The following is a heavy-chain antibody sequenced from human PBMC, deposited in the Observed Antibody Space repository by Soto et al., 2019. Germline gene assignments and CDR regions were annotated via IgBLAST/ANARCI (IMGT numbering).Heavy chain of an antibody. V-gene: IGHV3-53*01. CDR2: IYSGGNT. D-gene: IGHD5-18*01. Sequence: PGGSLRLSCAASGVTVSANYMSWVRQAPGKGLEWVSIIYSGGNTYYADSVKGRFTISRDSSKNTLFLQMNSLRAEDTAVYYCAREGYGYWIDTWGQGTPVTVSS. CDR1: GVTVSANY. J-gene: IGHJ5*02. CDR3: AREGYGYWIDT.